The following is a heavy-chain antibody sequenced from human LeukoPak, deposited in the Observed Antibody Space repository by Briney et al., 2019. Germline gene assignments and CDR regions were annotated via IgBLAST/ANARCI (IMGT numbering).Heavy chain of an antibody. V-gene: IGHV3-30-3*01. CDR3: ARSRGGAPYGYNWNYGAFDI. CDR2: ISYDGSNK. Sequence: GRSLRLSCAASGFTFSSYAMHWVRQAPGKGLEWVAVISYDGSNKYYADSVKGRFTISRDNSKNTLYLQMNSLRAEDTAVYYCARSRGGAPYGYNWNYGAFDIWGQGTMVTVSS. D-gene: IGHD1-7*01. CDR1: GFTFSSYA. J-gene: IGHJ3*02.